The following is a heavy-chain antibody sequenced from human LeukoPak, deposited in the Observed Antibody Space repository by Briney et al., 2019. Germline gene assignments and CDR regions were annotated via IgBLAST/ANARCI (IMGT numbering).Heavy chain of an antibody. V-gene: IGHV1-2*02. D-gene: IGHD3-22*01. CDR1: GYTFTGYY. CDR3: ARDLGYDSSGYWY. Sequence: ASVKVSCKASGYTFTGYYMHWVRQAPGQGLEWMGWINPNSGDTNFAQKLQGRVTMTTDTSISTAYMELSRLRSDDTAMYYCARDLGYDSSGYWYWGQGTLVTVSS. J-gene: IGHJ4*02. CDR2: INPNSGDT.